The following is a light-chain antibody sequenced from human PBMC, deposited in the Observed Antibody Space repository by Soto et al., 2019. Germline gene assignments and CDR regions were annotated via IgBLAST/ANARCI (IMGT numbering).Light chain of an antibody. CDR3: QHYNSYPIT. J-gene: IGKJ5*01. CDR1: QSIVGNY. V-gene: IGKV3D-20*01. CDR2: DAS. Sequence: ELVLTQSPGTLSLSPGERGTLSCRASQSIVGNYLAWYQQKPGLAPRLLIYDASSRATGISDRFSGSGSGTDFTLTISSLQPDDFATYYCQHYNSYPITFGQGTRLEIK.